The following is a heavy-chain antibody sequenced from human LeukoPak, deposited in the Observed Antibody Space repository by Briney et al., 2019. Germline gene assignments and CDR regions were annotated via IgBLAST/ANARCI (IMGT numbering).Heavy chain of an antibody. CDR1: GYTLTELS. J-gene: IGHJ4*02. Sequence: ASVKVSCKVSGYTLTELSMHWVRQAPGKGLEWTGGFDPEDGETIYAQKFQGRVTMTEDTSTDTAYMELSSLRSEDTAVYYCATEGRDGYNFDYWGQGTLVTVSS. D-gene: IGHD5-24*01. V-gene: IGHV1-24*01. CDR3: ATEGRDGYNFDY. CDR2: FDPEDGET.